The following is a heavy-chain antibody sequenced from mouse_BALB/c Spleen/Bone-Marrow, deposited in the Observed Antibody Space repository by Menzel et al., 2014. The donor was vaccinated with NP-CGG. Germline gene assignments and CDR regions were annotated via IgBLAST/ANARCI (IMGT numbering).Heavy chain of an antibody. J-gene: IGHJ3*01. CDR1: GFSLTSYG. CDR2: IWAGGST. CDR3: ARVFTTATWGFAY. V-gene: IGHV2-9*02. Sequence: VMLVESGPGLVAPSQSLSITSTVSGFSLTSYGVHWVRQPPGKGLEWLGAIWAGGSTNYNSALMSRLSITKDNSKSQVFLEMDSLQTDDTAMYDCARVFTTATWGFAYWGQGTLVTVSA. D-gene: IGHD1-2*01.